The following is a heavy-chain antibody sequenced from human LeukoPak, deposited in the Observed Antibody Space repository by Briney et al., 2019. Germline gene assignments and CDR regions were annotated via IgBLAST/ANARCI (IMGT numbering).Heavy chain of an antibody. D-gene: IGHD5-18*01. CDR1: GGTFSSYA. V-gene: IGHV1-69*06. J-gene: IGHJ6*03. CDR3: ARDSDTFMGGDYYYMDV. CDR2: IIPIFGTA. Sequence: SVKVSCKASGGTFSSYAISWVRQAPGQGLEWMGGIIPIFGTANCAQKFQGRVTITADKSTSTAYMALSSLRSEDTAVYYCARDSDTFMGGDYYYMDVWGKGTTVTASS.